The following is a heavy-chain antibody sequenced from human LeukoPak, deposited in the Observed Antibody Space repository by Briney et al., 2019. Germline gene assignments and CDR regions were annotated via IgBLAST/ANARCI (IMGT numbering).Heavy chain of an antibody. CDR3: ARERRRLGY. J-gene: IGHJ4*02. Sequence: KPGGSLRLSCAASGFTFSSYSMNWVRQAPGKGLEWVSSISSSSSYIYYADLVKGRFTIFRDNAKNSLYLQMNSLRAEDTAVYYCARERRRLGYWGQGTLVTVSS. D-gene: IGHD3-16*01. V-gene: IGHV3-21*01. CDR1: GFTFSSYS. CDR2: ISSSSSYI.